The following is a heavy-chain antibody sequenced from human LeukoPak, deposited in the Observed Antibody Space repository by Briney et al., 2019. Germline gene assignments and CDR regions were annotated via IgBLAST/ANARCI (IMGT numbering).Heavy chain of an antibody. D-gene: IGHD3-16*01. V-gene: IGHV1-46*01. Sequence: ASVKVSCKASGYTFTSYFMHWVRQAPGQGLEWMGIINPSSGSTTYAQKFQGRVTMTRDTSTSTVYMGLGSLRSEDTAVYYCARGWGSFDYWGQGTLVTVSS. CDR2: INPSSGST. CDR1: GYTFTSYF. CDR3: ARGWGSFDY. J-gene: IGHJ4*02.